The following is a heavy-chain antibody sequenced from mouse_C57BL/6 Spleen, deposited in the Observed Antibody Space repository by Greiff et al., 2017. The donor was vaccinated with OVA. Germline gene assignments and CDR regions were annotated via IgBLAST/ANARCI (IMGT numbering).Heavy chain of an antibody. Sequence: QVQLLQSGPELVKPGASVKISCTASGYAFSSSWMNWVKQRPGQGLEWIGRIYPADGDTNYDGKFKGKATLTADKSSSTAYMQLSSLTSEDSAVYFCARKVEELRGFAYWGQGTLVTVSA. CDR3: ARKVEELRGFAY. CDR2: IYPADGDT. D-gene: IGHD1-1*01. J-gene: IGHJ3*01. V-gene: IGHV1-82*01. CDR1: GYAFSSSW.